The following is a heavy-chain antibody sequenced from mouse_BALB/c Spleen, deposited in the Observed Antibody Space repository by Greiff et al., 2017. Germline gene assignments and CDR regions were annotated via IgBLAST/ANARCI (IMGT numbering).Heavy chain of an antibody. Sequence: EVQLVESGPELVKPGASVKMSRKASGYTFTSYVMHWVKQKPGQGLEWIGYINPYNDGTKYNEKFKGKATLTSDKSSSTAYMELSSLTSEDSAVYYCAREGSAYYGNYVFAYWGQGTLVTVSA. D-gene: IGHD2-10*01. CDR2: INPYNDGT. CDR1: GYTFTSYV. V-gene: IGHV1-14*01. J-gene: IGHJ3*01. CDR3: AREGSAYYGNYVFAY.